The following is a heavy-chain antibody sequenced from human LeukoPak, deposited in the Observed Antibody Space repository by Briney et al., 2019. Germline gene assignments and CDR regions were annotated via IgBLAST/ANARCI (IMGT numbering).Heavy chain of an antibody. J-gene: IGHJ6*03. CDR2: IYRGGKT. CDR3: ARVGYSSSWHYYMDV. Sequence: GGSLRLSCAAPGSTVSSNYMSWVRQAPGKGLEWVSIIYRGGKTYYADSVKGRFTISRDNSKNTLYLQMNSLRAEETAVYYCARVGYSSSWHYYMDVWGKGTTVTVAS. D-gene: IGHD6-13*01. V-gene: IGHV3-66*02. CDR1: GSTVSSNY.